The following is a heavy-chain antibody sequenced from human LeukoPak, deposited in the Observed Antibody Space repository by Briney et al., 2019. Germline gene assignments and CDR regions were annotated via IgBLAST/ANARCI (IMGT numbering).Heavy chain of an antibody. CDR1: GFTVSSNY. CDR2: ISWDGGST. D-gene: IGHD5-12*01. V-gene: IGHV3-43D*03. CDR3: AKDAGIVATIGAIYYYYYYMDV. J-gene: IGHJ6*03. Sequence: GGSLRLSCAASGFTVSSNYMSWVRQAPGKGLEWVSLISWDGGSTYYADSVKGRFTISRDNSKNSLYLQMNSLRAEDTALYYCAKDAGIVATIGAIYYYYYYMDVWGKGTTVTVSS.